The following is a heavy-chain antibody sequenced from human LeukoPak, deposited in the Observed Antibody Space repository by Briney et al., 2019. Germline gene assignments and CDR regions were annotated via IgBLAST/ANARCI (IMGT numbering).Heavy chain of an antibody. V-gene: IGHV3-7*01. D-gene: IGHD5-18*01. Sequence: PGGSLRLSCVASGFTFTNYWMNWVRQAPGKGPEWVSNIKQDGSEEYYADSVKGRFTISRDNCKNSLNLQMNSLRAEDTAVYYCARWAGVTEFWGQGTLVTVSS. CDR2: IKQDGSEE. J-gene: IGHJ4*02. CDR1: GFTFTNYW. CDR3: ARWAGVTEF.